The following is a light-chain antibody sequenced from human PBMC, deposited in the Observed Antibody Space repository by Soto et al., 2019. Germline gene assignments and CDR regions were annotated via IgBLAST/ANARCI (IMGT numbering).Light chain of an antibody. Sequence: DIQMTQSPSSVSASVGDRVTITCRASQGISRWLAWYQQKPGKAPKLLIYAASNLQSGVASRFSGSASGTEFTLTISSLQPEDFATYYCQQANSFPWTFGQGTKVEIK. CDR3: QQANSFPWT. CDR1: QGISRW. V-gene: IGKV1-12*01. J-gene: IGKJ1*01. CDR2: AAS.